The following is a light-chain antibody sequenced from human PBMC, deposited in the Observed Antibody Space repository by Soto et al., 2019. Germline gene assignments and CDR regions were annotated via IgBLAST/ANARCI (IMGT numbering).Light chain of an antibody. CDR3: QQYNSYPWT. J-gene: IGKJ1*01. Sequence: EIQKTQSPSTLSASVGDRVTITCRASQSISSWLAWYQQKPGKAPKLLIYKASSLESGVPSRFSGSGSGTEFTLTISSLQPDDFATYYCQQYNSYPWTFGQGTKV. CDR1: QSISSW. CDR2: KAS. V-gene: IGKV1-5*03.